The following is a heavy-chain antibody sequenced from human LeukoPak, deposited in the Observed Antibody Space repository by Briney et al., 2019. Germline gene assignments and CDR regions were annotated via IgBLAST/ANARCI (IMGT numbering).Heavy chain of an antibody. D-gene: IGHD5-24*01. J-gene: IGHJ4*02. CDR3: ARLGMATTLSPFDY. CDR1: GGSISSSSHY. V-gene: IGHV4-39*01. Sequence: SETLSLTCSVSGGSISSSSHYWGWIRQPPGTGLEWIGSIYYSGSTYYNPSLKSRVTISVDTSKNQFSLKLSSVTAADTAVYYCARLGMATTLSPFDYWGQGTLVTVSS. CDR2: IYYSGST.